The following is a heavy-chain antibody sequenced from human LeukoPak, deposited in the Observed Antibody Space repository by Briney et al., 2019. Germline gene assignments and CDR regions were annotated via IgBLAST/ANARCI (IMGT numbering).Heavy chain of an antibody. CDR3: ARGRGGSGTYPGIDF. CDR1: GASFSRYY. CDR2: IYYSGST. J-gene: IGHJ4*02. D-gene: IGHD2-15*01. Sequence: SQTLSLTCTVSGASFSRYYWSWIRQSPGKGLEWIGYIYYSGSTRYNPSLKSRVSISVDTAKDQISLKLSSVTAADTAVYYCARGRGGSGTYPGIDFWGQGTLVTVSS. V-gene: IGHV4-59*01.